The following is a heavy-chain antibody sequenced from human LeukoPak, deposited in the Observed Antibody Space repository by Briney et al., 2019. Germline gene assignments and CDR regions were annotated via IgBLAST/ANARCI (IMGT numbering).Heavy chain of an antibody. V-gene: IGHV3-66*03. CDR3: ARDRAALQDWVEFDP. CDR2: IRDSGEA. J-gene: IGHJ5*02. CDR1: GFRFSDYY. D-gene: IGHD3/OR15-3a*01. Sequence: GGSLRLSCAVSGFRFSDYYMSWVRQAPGKGLEWVGLIRDSGEAFYADFVRGRFAIPRDESENTLYLQMNSLRVEDSAVYFCARDRAALQDWVEFDPWGQGTPVIVSS.